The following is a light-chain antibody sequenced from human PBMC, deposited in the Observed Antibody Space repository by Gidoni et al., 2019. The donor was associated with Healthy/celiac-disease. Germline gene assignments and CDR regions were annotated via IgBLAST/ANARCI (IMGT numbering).Light chain of an antibody. Sequence: DIQMTQSPPTLSASVGDRVSITCRASQSMSGWLDWYQQKPGKAPKLLIYTASSLESGAPSRFSGSGSGTEFTLTILSLQPDAFSTYYCQQYDSQFTFGQGTKLEIK. V-gene: IGKV1-5*03. CDR1: QSMSGW. J-gene: IGKJ2*01. CDR2: TAS. CDR3: QQYDSQFT.